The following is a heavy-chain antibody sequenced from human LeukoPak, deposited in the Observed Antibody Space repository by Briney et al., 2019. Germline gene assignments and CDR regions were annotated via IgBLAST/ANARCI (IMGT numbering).Heavy chain of an antibody. V-gene: IGHV3-23*01. Sequence: PGGSLRLSCAASGFTFSTYAMSWVRQAPGRGLEWVSDISVSGGSTYYADSVKGRFTISRDNSKNTLYLQMNSLRAEDTAVYYCAKGTATPDYWGQGTLVTVSS. CDR2: ISVSGGST. J-gene: IGHJ4*02. CDR3: AKGTATPDY. CDR1: GFTFSTYA. D-gene: IGHD2-21*02.